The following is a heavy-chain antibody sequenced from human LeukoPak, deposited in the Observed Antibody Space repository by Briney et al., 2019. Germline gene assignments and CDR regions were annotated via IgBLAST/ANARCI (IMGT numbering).Heavy chain of an antibody. CDR1: GFTFDDYA. J-gene: IGHJ4*02. Sequence: PGRSPRLSCAASGFTFDDYAMHWVRQAPGKGLEWVSGISWNSGSIGYADSVEGRFTISRDNAKNSLYLQMNSLRAEDTALYYCAKDIRFLEGRWGQGTLVTVSS. CDR3: AKDIRFLEGR. D-gene: IGHD3-3*01. V-gene: IGHV3-9*01. CDR2: ISWNSGSI.